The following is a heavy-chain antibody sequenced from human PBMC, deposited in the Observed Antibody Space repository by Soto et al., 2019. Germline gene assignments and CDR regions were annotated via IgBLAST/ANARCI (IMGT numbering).Heavy chain of an antibody. J-gene: IGHJ5*02. CDR2: ISAYNGNT. Sequence: QVQLVQSGAEVKKPGASVKVSCKASGYTFTSYGISWVRQAPGQGLEWMGWISAYNGNTNYAQKLQGRVTMTTDTSTSTAYTALRSLRSDDMAVYYSARASGSSYWFDPWGQGTLVTVSS. CDR1: GYTFTSYG. D-gene: IGHD1-26*01. V-gene: IGHV1-18*03. CDR3: ARASGSSYWFDP.